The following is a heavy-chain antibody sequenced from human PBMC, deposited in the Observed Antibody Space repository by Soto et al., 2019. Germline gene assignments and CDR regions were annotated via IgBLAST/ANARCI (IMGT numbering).Heavy chain of an antibody. CDR1: GFTFSSYA. Sequence: GGSLRLSCAASGFTFSSYAMHWVRQAPGKGLEWVAVISYDGSNKYYADSVKGRFTISRDNSKNTLYLQMNSLRAEDTAVYYCARDQREQLVQRMGSLTFDYWGQGTLVTVSS. V-gene: IGHV3-30-3*01. D-gene: IGHD6-13*01. CDR2: ISYDGSNK. CDR3: ARDQREQLVQRMGSLTFDY. J-gene: IGHJ4*02.